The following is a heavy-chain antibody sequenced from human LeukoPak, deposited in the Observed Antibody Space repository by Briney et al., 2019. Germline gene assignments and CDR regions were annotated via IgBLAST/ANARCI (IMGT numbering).Heavy chain of an antibody. CDR2: ISWDGYFT. CDR3: AKLKHAASGGHYFDS. V-gene: IGHV3-43D*03. D-gene: IGHD3-10*01. Sequence: QTGGSLRLSCAASGFTFSSYWMSWVRQAPGKGLEWVSLISWDGYFTYYADSVKGRFTISRDNSKNSLYLQMNSLRAEDTAFYYCAKLKHAASGGHYFDSWGQGTLVTVSS. CDR1: GFTFSSYW. J-gene: IGHJ4*02.